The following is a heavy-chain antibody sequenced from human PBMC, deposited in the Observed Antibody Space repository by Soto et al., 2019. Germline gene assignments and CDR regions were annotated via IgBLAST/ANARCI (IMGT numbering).Heavy chain of an antibody. CDR1: GFTFSSYG. Sequence: PGGSLRLSCAASGFTFSSYGMHWVRQAPGKGLEWVAVIWYDGSNKYYADSVKGRFTISRDNSKNTLYLQMNSLRAEDTAVYYCARATDYYDSSGYYGPGCWGQGTLVTVSS. CDR3: ARATDYYDSSGYYGPGC. J-gene: IGHJ4*02. CDR2: IWYDGSNK. D-gene: IGHD3-22*01. V-gene: IGHV3-33*01.